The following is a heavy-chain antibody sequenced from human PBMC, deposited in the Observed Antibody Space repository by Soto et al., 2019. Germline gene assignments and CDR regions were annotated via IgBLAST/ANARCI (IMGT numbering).Heavy chain of an antibody. V-gene: IGHV3-48*02. CDR3: ARDRDAYCSKGICSGHYFDY. CDR1: GITFSTYS. D-gene: IGHD2-8*01. J-gene: IGHJ4*02. Sequence: PGWSLRLSCAAAGITFSTYSINWVRHAPGKGLEWISYISDNSSVIYYADAVKGRFTISRDNAKNSLYLQMNSLRDEDTAVYYCARDRDAYCSKGICSGHYFDYWGQGTLVTVSS. CDR2: ISDNSSVI.